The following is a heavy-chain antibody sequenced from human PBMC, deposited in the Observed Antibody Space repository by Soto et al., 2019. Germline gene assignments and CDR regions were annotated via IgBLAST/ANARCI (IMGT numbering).Heavy chain of an antibody. Sequence: PGGSLRLSCAASGFTFNNYAMHWVRQAPGKGLEWVATISATGGSTYYADSVKGRFTISRDNSKNTLYLQMNGLRVEDTAVYYCAQDRLAGNFDYWGQGTLVNVSS. J-gene: IGHJ4*02. CDR1: GFTFNNYA. CDR3: AQDRLAGNFDY. CDR2: ISATGGST. V-gene: IGHV3-23*01.